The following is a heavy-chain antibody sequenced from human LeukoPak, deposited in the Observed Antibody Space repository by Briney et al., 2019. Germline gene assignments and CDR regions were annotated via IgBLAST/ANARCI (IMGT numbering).Heavy chain of an antibody. Sequence: GGSLRLSCAASGFSVSNNYMSWVRQAPGTGLEWVSVIYSGGGTDYADSVKGRFTISRDNSKNTLYLQINSLRAEDTAVYYCAREPYSSSWSNWFDPWGQGTLVTVSS. D-gene: IGHD6-13*01. V-gene: IGHV3-66*01. CDR3: AREPYSSSWSNWFDP. CDR2: IYSGGGT. CDR1: GFSVSNNY. J-gene: IGHJ5*02.